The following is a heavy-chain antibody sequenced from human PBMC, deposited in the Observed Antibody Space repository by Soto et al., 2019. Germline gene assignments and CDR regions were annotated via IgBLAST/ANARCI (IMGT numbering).Heavy chain of an antibody. D-gene: IGHD3-3*01. CDR1: GGSISSYN. CDR2: IYYSGST. V-gene: IGHV4-59*01. CDR3: ARSITIFGVVNDYYYYGMDV. Sequence: SETLSLTCTVSGGSISSYNWSWIRQPPGKGLEWIGYIYYSGSTNYNPSLKSRVTISVDTSKNQFSLKLSSVTAADTAVYYCARSITIFGVVNDYYYYGMDVWGQGTTVTVSS. J-gene: IGHJ6*02.